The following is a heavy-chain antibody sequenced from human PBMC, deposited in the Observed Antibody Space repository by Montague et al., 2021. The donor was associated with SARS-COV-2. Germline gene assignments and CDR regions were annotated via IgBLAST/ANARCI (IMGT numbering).Heavy chain of an antibody. CDR3: ASHTRGWQPFDF. Sequence: SETLSLTCTVSGGSIRSYYWSWIQQPPGKGLEWIGEIYSSGSTNYNPSPKLRVTISMNTSKTQFSLKLASVTAADTAVYYCASHTRGWQPFDFWGQGALVTASS. CDR1: GGSIRSYY. D-gene: IGHD6-19*01. CDR2: IYSSGST. V-gene: IGHV4-59*01. J-gene: IGHJ4*02.